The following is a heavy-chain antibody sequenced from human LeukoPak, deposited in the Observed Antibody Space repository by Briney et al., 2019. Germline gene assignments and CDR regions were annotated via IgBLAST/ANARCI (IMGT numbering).Heavy chain of an antibody. CDR3: AKGSGYCSSTSCYTFSHFDY. J-gene: IGHJ4*02. D-gene: IGHD2-2*02. CDR1: GFTFSSYW. Sequence: GGSLRLSCSASGFTFSSYWMSWVRQAPGKGLEWVANIKQDGSEKYYADSVKGRFTISRDNSKNTLYLQMNSLRAEDTAVYYCAKGSGYCSSTSCYTFSHFDYWGQGTLVTVSS. V-gene: IGHV3-7*01. CDR2: IKQDGSEK.